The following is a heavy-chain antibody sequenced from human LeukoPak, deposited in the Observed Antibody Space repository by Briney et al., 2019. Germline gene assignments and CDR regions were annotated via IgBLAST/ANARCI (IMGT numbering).Heavy chain of an antibody. J-gene: IGHJ3*02. CDR1: RFTFSSYG. CDR3: ARDRGYNNAFDI. D-gene: IGHD5-24*01. Sequence: GRSLRLSCAASRFTFSSYGMHWVRQAPGKGLEWVAVIWYDGSNKYYADSVKGRFTISRDDSKNTLYLQMNSLRAEDTAVYYCARDRGYNNAFDIWGQGTMVTVSS. V-gene: IGHV3-33*01. CDR2: IWYDGSNK.